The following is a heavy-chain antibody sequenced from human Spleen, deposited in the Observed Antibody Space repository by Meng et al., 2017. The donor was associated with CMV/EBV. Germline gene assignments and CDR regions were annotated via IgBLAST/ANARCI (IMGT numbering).Heavy chain of an antibody. CDR2: SSGSGITI. V-gene: IGHV3-11*04. J-gene: IGHJ4*02. CDR3: ARDRHAYHYVWGSHDY. CDR1: GFTFSDYF. Sequence: GGSLRLSCAASGFTFSDYFMSWIRQAPGKGLEWLSYSSGSGITIYYADSVKGRFTISRDNAKNSLYLQMNSLRAEDTAVYYCARDRHAYHYVWGSHDYWGQGTLVTVSS. D-gene: IGHD3-16*01.